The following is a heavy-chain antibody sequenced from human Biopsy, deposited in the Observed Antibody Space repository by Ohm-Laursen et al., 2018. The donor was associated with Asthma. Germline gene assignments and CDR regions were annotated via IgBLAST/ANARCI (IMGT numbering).Heavy chain of an antibody. Sequence: SPLRLSCAASGFMFRSFGMHWVRQAPGKGLEWVAVISYDGNHKFYEDSVKGRFTISRGNSKNTLYLQMNSLRTEDTAVYYCAKRRGYSGHDNDYWGQGTLVIVSS. CDR2: ISYDGNHK. CDR1: GFMFRSFG. CDR3: AKRRGYSGHDNDY. D-gene: IGHD5-12*01. V-gene: IGHV3-30*18. J-gene: IGHJ4*02.